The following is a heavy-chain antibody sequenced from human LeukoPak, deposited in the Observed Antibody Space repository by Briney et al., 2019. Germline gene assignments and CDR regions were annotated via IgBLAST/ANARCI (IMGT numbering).Heavy chain of an antibody. D-gene: IGHD5-18*01. J-gene: IGHJ4*02. V-gene: IGHV3-48*01. CDR3: ARSFGYSYGNFDY. Sequence: GGSLRLSCAASGFTFSSYSMNWVRQAPGKGLEWVSYISSSSSTIYYADSVKGRFTISKDNAKNSLYLQMNSLRAEDRAVYYCARSFGYSYGNFDYWGQGTLVTVSS. CDR2: ISSSSSTI. CDR1: GFTFSSYS.